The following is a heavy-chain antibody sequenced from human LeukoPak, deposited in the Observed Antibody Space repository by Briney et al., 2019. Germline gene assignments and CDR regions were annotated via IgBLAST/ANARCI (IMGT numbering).Heavy chain of an antibody. V-gene: IGHV1-69-2*01. CDR2: VDPEDGET. CDR3: ATGQLSTSLITMIVVVMGY. Sequence: ATVKISCKASGYTFTDYYMHWVQQAPGKGLEWMGRVDPEDGETIYAEKFQGRVTITADTSTDTAYMELSSLRSEDTAVYDCATGQLSTSLITMIVVVMGYWGQGTLVTVSS. D-gene: IGHD3-22*01. CDR1: GYTFTDYY. J-gene: IGHJ4*02.